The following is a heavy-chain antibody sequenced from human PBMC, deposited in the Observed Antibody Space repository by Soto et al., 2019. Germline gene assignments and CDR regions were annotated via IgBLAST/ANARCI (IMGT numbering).Heavy chain of an antibody. Sequence: PSETLSLTCTVSGGSISSSSYYWGWIRQPPGKGLEWIGSIYYSGSTYYNPSLKSRVTISVDTPKNQFSLKLSSVTAADTAVYYCAMVYYDYVWGSYRYGSFDYWGQGTLVTVSS. CDR2: IYYSGST. V-gene: IGHV4-39*01. CDR3: AMVYYDYVWGSYRYGSFDY. D-gene: IGHD3-16*02. J-gene: IGHJ4*02. CDR1: GGSISSSSYY.